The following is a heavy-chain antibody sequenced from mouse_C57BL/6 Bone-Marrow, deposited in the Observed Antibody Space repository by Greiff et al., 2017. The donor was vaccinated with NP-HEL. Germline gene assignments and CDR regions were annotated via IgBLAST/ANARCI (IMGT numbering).Heavy chain of an antibody. CDR1: GFSLSTFGMG. Sequence: QVTLKESGPGILQPSQTLSLTCSFSGFSLSTFGMGVGWIRQPSGKGLEWLAHIWWDDDKYYNPALKSRLTISKDTSKNQVFLKIANVDTADTATYYCARRERRAYGSSYVNAMDYWGQGTSVTVSS. J-gene: IGHJ4*01. CDR3: ARRERRAYGSSYVNAMDY. V-gene: IGHV8-8*01. D-gene: IGHD1-1*01. CDR2: IWWDDDK.